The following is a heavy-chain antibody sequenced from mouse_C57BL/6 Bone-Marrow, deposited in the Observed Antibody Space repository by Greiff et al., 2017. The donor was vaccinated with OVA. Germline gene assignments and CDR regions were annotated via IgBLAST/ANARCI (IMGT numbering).Heavy chain of an antibody. D-gene: IGHD1-1*01. Sequence: EVQLVESGGGLVKPGGSLKLSCAASGFTFSDYGMHWVRQAPEKGLEWVAYISSGSSTIYYADTVKGRFTISRDNAKNTLFLQMTSLRSEDTAMYYCARDYYWSSYGGYYAMDYWCQRLSVPVSS. J-gene: IGHJ4*01. CDR2: ISSGSSTI. CDR3: ARDYYWSSYGGYYAMDY. CDR1: GFTFSDYG. V-gene: IGHV5-17*01.